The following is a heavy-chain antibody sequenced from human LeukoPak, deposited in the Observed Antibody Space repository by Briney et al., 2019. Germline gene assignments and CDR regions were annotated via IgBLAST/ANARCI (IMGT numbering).Heavy chain of an antibody. J-gene: IGHJ6*02. D-gene: IGHD3-10*01. Sequence: SVKVSCKASGGTFSSYAISWVRQAPGPGLEWMGRIIPILGIANYAQKFQGRVTITADKSTSTAYMELSSLRSEDTAVYYCARDQTFGDPNYYYYYGMDVWGQGTTVTVSS. CDR2: IIPILGIA. CDR1: GGTFSSYA. CDR3: ARDQTFGDPNYYYYYGMDV. V-gene: IGHV1-69*04.